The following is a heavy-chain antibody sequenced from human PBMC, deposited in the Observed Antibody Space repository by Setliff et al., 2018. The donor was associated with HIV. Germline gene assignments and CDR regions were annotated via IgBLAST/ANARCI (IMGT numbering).Heavy chain of an antibody. CDR1: GGSISDYS. D-gene: IGHD2-2*01. CDR2: IYTSGST. J-gene: IGHJ6*03. V-gene: IGHV4-4*07. Sequence: NPSETLSLTCTVSGGSISDYSWSWIRQPAGKGLEWIGGIYTSGSTNYNPSLRSGVTMSVDTSKNQFSLKLSSVTAADTAIYYCARTSKDIVEVSDANHYHHMDVWGRGTTVTVSS. CDR3: ARTSKDIVEVSDANHYHHMDV.